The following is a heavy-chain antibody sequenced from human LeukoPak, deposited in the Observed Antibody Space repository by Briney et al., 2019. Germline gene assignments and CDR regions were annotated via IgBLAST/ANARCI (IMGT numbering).Heavy chain of an antibody. CDR3: ARQLYYDILTGYYSDY. J-gene: IGHJ4*02. CDR2: IYPGDSDT. Sequence: GESLKISCKGSGYSFTSYWIGWVRQMPGKGLEWMGIIYPGDSDTRYSPSFQGQVTISADKSISTAYLQWRSLKASDTAMYYCARQLYYDILTGYYSDYWGQGTLVTVSS. V-gene: IGHV5-51*01. D-gene: IGHD3-9*01. CDR1: GYSFTSYW.